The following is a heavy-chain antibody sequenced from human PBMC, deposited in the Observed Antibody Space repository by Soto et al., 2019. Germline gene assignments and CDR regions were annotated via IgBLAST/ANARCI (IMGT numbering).Heavy chain of an antibody. CDR3: ARDRDILTGYSDGYYCDY. Sequence: QVQLVESGGGVVQPGRSLRLSCAGSGFTFSSYAMHWVRQAPGKGLEWVAVISYDGSNNYYADSVKCRFTISRDNSNKTLYLQMNSMRAEDTAGYDCARDRDILTGYSDGYYCDYWGEGTLVTVSS. CDR2: ISYDGSNN. D-gene: IGHD3-9*01. V-gene: IGHV3-30-3*01. J-gene: IGHJ4*02. CDR1: GFTFSSYA.